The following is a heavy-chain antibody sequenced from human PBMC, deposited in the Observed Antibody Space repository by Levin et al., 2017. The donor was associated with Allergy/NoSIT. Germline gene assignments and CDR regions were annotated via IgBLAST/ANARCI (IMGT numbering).Heavy chain of an antibody. V-gene: IGHV4-30-2*01. CDR2: IYLSGST. D-gene: IGHD5-18*01. J-gene: IGHJ4*02. CDR1: GGSIRSGGYS. CDR3: ARVAGYSYGYYFDY. Sequence: SQTLSLTCAVSGGSIRSGGYSWSWIRQPPGKGLEWIGNIYLSGSTNDNPSLKSRGTMSVDRSKNQFSLKLSYVTAADTAVYNCARVAGYSYGYYFDYWGPGTLVTVSS.